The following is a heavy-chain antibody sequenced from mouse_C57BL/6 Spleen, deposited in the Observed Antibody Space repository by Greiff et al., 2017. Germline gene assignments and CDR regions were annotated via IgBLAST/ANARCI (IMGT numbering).Heavy chain of an antibody. CDR1: GYTFTSYW. CDR3: EREGGTTGDAMDY. CDR2: INPSSGYT. J-gene: IGHJ4*01. D-gene: IGHD2-14*01. V-gene: IGHV1-7*01. Sequence: QVQLQQSGAELAKPGASVKLSCKASGYTFTSYWMHWVKQRPGQGLEWIGYINPSSGYTKYNQKFKDKATLTADKSSSTAYMQLGSLTYEDSAVYDCEREGGTTGDAMDYWGQGTSVTVSS.